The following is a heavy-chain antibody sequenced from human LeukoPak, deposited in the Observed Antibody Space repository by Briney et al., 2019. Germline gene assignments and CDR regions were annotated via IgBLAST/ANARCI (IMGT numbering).Heavy chain of an antibody. CDR1: GFSFSSYA. J-gene: IGHJ4*02. CDR3: AKDGLGSAEYCSSTSCRHFDY. D-gene: IGHD2-2*01. Sequence: PGGSLRLSCAASGFSFSSYAMSWVRQAPRKGLEWVSAIRGSGGSTYYADAVKGRFTISRDNSKNTLYLQMNSLRAEDTAVYYCAKDGLGSAEYCSSTSCRHFDYWGQGTLVTVSS. V-gene: IGHV3-23*01. CDR2: IRGSGGST.